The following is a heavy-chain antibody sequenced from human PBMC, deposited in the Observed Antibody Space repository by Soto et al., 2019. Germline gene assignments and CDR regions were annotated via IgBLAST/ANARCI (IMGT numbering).Heavy chain of an antibody. CDR1: GGTFISYA. V-gene: IGHV1-69*13. Sequence: SVNVSCKASGGTFISYAISWVRQAPGQGLEWMGGIIPIFGTANYAQKFQGRVTITADESTSTAYMELSSLRSEDTAVYYCARDKTRIAAEGYYFDYWGQGTLVTVSS. CDR2: IIPIFGTA. CDR3: ARDKTRIAAEGYYFDY. D-gene: IGHD6-13*01. J-gene: IGHJ4*02.